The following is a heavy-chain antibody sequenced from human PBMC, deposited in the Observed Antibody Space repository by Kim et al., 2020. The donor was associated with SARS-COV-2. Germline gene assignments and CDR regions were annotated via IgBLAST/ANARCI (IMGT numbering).Heavy chain of an antibody. D-gene: IGHD3-9*01. CDR3: AKDFSAGYSPYYYYYYMDV. V-gene: IGHV3-23*01. Sequence: RFTISRDNSKNTLYLQMNSLRAEDTAVYYCAKDFSAGYSPYYYYYYMDVWGKGTTVTVSS. J-gene: IGHJ6*03.